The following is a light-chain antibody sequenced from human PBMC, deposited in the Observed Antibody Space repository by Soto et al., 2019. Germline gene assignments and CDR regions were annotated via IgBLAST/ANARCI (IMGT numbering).Light chain of an antibody. J-gene: IGKJ1*01. Sequence: DIQMTQSPSSLSASVGDRVTITCRASQGIANYLAWHQQKPGKVPKLLIYAASTLQSGVPARFSGSGSGTNFTLTISSLQTEDVATDYCEKYDDVPWTFGQGTKVDIK. V-gene: IGKV1-27*01. CDR2: AAS. CDR1: QGIANY. CDR3: EKYDDVPWT.